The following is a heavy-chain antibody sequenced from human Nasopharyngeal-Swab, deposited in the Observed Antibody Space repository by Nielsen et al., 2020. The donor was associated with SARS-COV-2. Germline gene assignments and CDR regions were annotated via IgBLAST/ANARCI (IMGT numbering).Heavy chain of an antibody. CDR3: ARPGRYFDWFYFDY. CDR2: IYPGDSDT. Sequence: VRQMPGKGLEWMGIIYPGDSDTRYSPSFQGQVTISAGKSISTAYLQWSSLKASDTAMYYCARPGRYFDWFYFDYWGQGTLVTVSS. J-gene: IGHJ4*02. D-gene: IGHD3-9*01. V-gene: IGHV5-51*01.